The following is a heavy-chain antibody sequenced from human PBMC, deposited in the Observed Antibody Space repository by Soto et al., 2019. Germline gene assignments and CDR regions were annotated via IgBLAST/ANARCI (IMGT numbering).Heavy chain of an antibody. CDR3: ARVLPAYRGYDLGWFDP. CDR1: GGSISSGDYY. CDR2: IHNSVST. J-gene: IGHJ5*02. Sequence: SETLSLTCTVSGGSISSGDYYWSWIRQPPGKGLEWIAYIHNSVSTYYNPSLKSRVTISVDTSKNQFSLKLSSVTAADTAVYYCARVLPAYRGYDLGWFDPWGQGTLVTVSS. V-gene: IGHV4-30-4*01. D-gene: IGHD5-12*01.